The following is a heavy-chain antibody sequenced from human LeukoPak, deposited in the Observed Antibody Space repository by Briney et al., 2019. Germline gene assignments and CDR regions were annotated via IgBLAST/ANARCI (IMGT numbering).Heavy chain of an antibody. V-gene: IGHV3-74*01. CDR2: VKYDGSAT. CDR1: GLTFSAYW. D-gene: IGHD3-9*01. Sequence: GALRLYCPAPGLTFSAYWMHWVRPAPGKGLGWVSRVKYDGSATTYADYAKGRLDIYRDNAKNILYLQMNSLRVEDAAVDYCVRDLDCLLFDDWGKGTMVTVSS. CDR3: VRDLDCLLFDD. J-gene: IGHJ4*02.